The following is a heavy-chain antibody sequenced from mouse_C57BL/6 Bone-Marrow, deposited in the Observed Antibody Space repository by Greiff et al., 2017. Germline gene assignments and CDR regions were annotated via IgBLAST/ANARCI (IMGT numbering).Heavy chain of an antibody. CDR2: ISYSGST. V-gene: IGHV3-8*01. CDR3: ARRRSSLTYFDY. CDR1: GYSITSDY. Sequence: EVQLVESGPGLAKPSQTLSLTCSVSGYSITSDYWNWIRTFPGNKLEYMGYISYSGSTYYNPSLKSRLSITRDTSKNQYYLQLNSVTTEDTATYYCARRRSSLTYFDYWGQGTTLTVSS. J-gene: IGHJ2*01.